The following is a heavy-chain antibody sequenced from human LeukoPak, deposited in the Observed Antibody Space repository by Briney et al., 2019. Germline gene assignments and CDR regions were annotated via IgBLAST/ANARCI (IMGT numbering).Heavy chain of an antibody. J-gene: IGHJ4*02. CDR3: ARVRYCGGDCYKEDY. CDR1: GYTFTSYG. CDR2: ISAYNGNT. Sequence: GASVKVSCKASGYTFTSYGISWVRQAPGQGLEWMGWISAYNGNTNYAQKLQGRVTMTTDTSTCTAYMELRSLRSDDTAVYYCARVRYCGGDCYKEDYWGQGTLVTVSS. D-gene: IGHD2-21*02. V-gene: IGHV1-18*01.